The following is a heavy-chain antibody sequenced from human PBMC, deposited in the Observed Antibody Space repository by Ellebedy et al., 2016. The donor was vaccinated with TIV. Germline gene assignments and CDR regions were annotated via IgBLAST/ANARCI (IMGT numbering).Heavy chain of an antibody. CDR1: GASLSSGGSY. J-gene: IGHJ4*02. V-gene: IGHV4-31*03. CDR3: ARGEVRGTIPKY. D-gene: IGHD3-10*01. CDR2: IHYTGST. Sequence: SETLSLXCTVSGASLSSGGSYWTWMRHHPKKGLEWIGYIHYTGSTYSSPSLQSRLTMSLDTSRNQFSLKLTSVTAADTAVYYCARGEVRGTIPKYWGQGTLVTVSS.